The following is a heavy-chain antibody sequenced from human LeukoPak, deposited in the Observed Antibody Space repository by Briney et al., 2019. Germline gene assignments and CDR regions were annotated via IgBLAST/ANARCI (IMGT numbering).Heavy chain of an antibody. CDR1: GGSFSGYY. V-gene: IGHV4-34*01. J-gene: IGHJ4*02. CDR3: ARISRWGPY. D-gene: IGHD3-16*01. Sequence: NSSETLSLTCAVYGGSFSGYYWSWIRQPPGKGLEWIGEINHSGSTNYNPSLKSRVTISVDTSKNQFSLRLSSVTAADTAVYYCARISRWGPYWGQGILVTVFS. CDR2: INHSGST.